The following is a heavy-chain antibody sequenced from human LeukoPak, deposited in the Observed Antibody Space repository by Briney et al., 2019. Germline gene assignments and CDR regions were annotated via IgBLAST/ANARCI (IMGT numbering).Heavy chain of an antibody. CDR1: GYTFTDYF. Sequence: WASVKVCRKASGYTFTDYFIHWGRQAPGQGLEWMGWINPNIGDASYAQKFQDRVTMTRDRSINTAYMELSRLTSDDTAVYYCARMALDGGDSIGFDSWGQGTLVTVSS. V-gene: IGHV1-2*02. J-gene: IGHJ5*01. D-gene: IGHD2-21*02. CDR3: ARMALDGGDSIGFDS. CDR2: INPNIGDA.